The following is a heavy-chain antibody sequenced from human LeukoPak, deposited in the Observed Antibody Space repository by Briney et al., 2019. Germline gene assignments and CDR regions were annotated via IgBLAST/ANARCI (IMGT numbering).Heavy chain of an antibody. CDR2: IYYSGST. J-gene: IGHJ6*03. V-gene: IGHV4-59*01. CDR1: GGSISSYY. D-gene: IGHD6-25*01. Sequence: SETLSLTCTVFGGSISSYYWSWIRQPPGKGLEWIGYIYYSGSTNYNPSLKSRVTISVDTSKNQFSLKLTSVTAADTAAYYCACSAQYSYYYYMDVWGKGTTVTVSS. CDR3: ACSAQYSYYYYMDV.